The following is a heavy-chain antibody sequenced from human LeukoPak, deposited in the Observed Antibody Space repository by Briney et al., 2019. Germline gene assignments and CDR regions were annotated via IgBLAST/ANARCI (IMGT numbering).Heavy chain of an antibody. Sequence: ASVNLSCKASGYTFTSYGISWVRQAPGHGLEWMGWISAYNGNTNYAQKLQGRVTITTATSTSTAYIELRSLRSDHTAVYYCAKATSDYDSSGRFDYWGQGTLVTVSS. CDR2: ISAYNGNT. CDR1: GYTFTSYG. J-gene: IGHJ4*02. D-gene: IGHD3-22*01. V-gene: IGHV1-18*01. CDR3: AKATSDYDSSGRFDY.